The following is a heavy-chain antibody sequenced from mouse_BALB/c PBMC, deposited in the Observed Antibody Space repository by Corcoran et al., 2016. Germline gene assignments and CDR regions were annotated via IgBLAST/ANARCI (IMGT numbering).Heavy chain of an antibody. CDR3: AREPRAMDY. J-gene: IGHJ4*01. CDR1: GYTFTNYG. V-gene: IGHV9-3-1*01. CDR2: INTYTGEP. Sequence: QIQLVQSGPELKKPGETVKISCKASGYTFTNYGMNWLKQAPGKGLKWMGWINTYTGEPTYADDFKGRFAFSLETSASTAYLQINNLKNEDTATYFCAREPRAMDYWGQGTSVTVSS.